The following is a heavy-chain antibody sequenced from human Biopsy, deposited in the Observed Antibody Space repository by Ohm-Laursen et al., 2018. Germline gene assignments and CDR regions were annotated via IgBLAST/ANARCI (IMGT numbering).Heavy chain of an antibody. CDR3: ARDSGILNYGNFKYYHYYGMDV. D-gene: IGHD4-11*01. V-gene: IGHV4-34*01. J-gene: IGHJ6*02. CDR1: VGSFSGYY. CDR2: IKHGGST. Sequence: SDTLSLTCAVYVGSFSGYYWSWIRQPPGKGLEWIGEIKHGGSTNYNPSLKSRVTISIDKSKNQFFLKLSSVTAEDTAVYYCARDSGILNYGNFKYYHYYGMDVWGQGTKVTVSS.